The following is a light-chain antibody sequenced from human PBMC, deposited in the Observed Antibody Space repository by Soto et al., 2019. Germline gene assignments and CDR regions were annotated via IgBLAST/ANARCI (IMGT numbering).Light chain of an antibody. CDR3: QKYGSSPPIT. J-gene: IGKJ1*01. CDR2: GAY. Sequence: EIVFTQSPGTLSLSPGERATLSCRASQSVSSSYLAWYQQKPGQAHRLLIYGAYSRATGIPDRFSGSGSGTDFTLTIRRLEPEDLAVYYCQKYGSSPPITVGQGNKVDIK. CDR1: QSVSSSY. V-gene: IGKV3-20*01.